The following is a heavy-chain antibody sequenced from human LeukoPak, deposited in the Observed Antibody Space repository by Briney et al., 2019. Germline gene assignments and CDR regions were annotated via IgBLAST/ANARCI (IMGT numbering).Heavy chain of an antibody. J-gene: IGHJ3*02. D-gene: IGHD5-18*01. CDR3: ARGGCPDTAMDKGYAFDI. CDR1: GGSFSGYY. V-gene: IGHV4-34*01. CDR2: INHSGST. Sequence: SETLSLTCAVYGGSFSGYYWSWIRQPPGKGLEWIGEINHSGSTNYNPSLKSRVTISVDTSKNQFSLKLSSVTAADTAVYYCARGGCPDTAMDKGYAFDIWGQGTMVTVSS.